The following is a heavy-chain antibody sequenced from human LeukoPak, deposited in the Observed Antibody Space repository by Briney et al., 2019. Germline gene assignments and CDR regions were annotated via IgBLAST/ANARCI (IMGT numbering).Heavy chain of an antibody. Sequence: PGGSLRLSCAASGFTFSDYQMTWIRQAPGKGLEWVSYISSSGFTIYYADSVKGRFTISRDNAKNSLYLQMNSLRAEDTAVYYCAREDHYYYYMDVWGKGTTVTISS. CDR2: ISSSGFTI. CDR1: GFTFSDYQ. J-gene: IGHJ6*03. V-gene: IGHV3-11*01. CDR3: AREDHYYYYMDV.